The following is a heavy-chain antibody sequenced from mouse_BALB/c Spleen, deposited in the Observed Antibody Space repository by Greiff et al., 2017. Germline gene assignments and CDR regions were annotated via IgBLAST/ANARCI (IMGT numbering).Heavy chain of an antibody. Sequence: EVQLVESGGGLVKPGGSLKLSCAASGFTFSSYAMSWVRQTPEKRLEWVASISSGGSTYYPDSVKGRFTISRDNARNILYLQMSSLRSEDTAMYYCARLGTTGYWGQGTTLTVSS. CDR2: ISSGGST. CDR3: ARLGTTGY. D-gene: IGHD2-14*01. CDR1: GFTFSSYA. V-gene: IGHV5-6-5*01. J-gene: IGHJ2*01.